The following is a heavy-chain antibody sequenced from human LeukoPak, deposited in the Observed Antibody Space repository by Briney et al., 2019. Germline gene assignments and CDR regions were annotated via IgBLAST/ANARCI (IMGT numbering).Heavy chain of an antibody. Sequence: ASVKVSCKASGYTFTGYYMHWVRQAPGQGLEWMGWINPNSGGTNYAQKFQGRVTMTRDTSISTAYMELSRLRSDDTAVYYCARVGLRFLEWFMKEYYFDYWGQGTLVTVSS. J-gene: IGHJ4*02. CDR3: ARVGLRFLEWFMKEYYFDY. V-gene: IGHV1-2*02. CDR2: INPNSGGT. D-gene: IGHD3-3*01. CDR1: GYTFTGYY.